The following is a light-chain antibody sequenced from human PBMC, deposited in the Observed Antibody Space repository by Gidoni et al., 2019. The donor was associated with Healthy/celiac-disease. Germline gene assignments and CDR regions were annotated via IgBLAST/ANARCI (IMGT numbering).Light chain of an antibody. CDR3: SSYTSSSTLYV. J-gene: IGLJ1*01. V-gene: IGLV2-14*01. CDR2: EVS. CDR1: SSDVGGYNY. Sequence: QSALPQPASVSGSPGQSIPISCTGTSSDVGGYNYVSWYQQHPGKAPKLMIYEVSNRPSGVSNRFSGSKSGNTASLTIAGLQAEDEADYDCSSYTSSSTLYVFGTGTKVTVL.